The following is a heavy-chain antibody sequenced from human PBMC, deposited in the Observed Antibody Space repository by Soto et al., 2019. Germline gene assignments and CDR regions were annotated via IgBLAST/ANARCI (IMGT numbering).Heavy chain of an antibody. CDR1: GGSFSAYY. D-gene: IGHD6-25*01. J-gene: IGHJ3*01. CDR2: INHSGRT. CDR3: VERSFDL. V-gene: IGHV4-34*01. Sequence: SGTLSLTCAVYGGSFSAYYWNWVRQPPGKGLEWIGEINHSGRTNYSPSLKSRVTMSLHTSNNQFSLKLNSVTAADTAVYYCVERSFDLWGQGTKVTVSS.